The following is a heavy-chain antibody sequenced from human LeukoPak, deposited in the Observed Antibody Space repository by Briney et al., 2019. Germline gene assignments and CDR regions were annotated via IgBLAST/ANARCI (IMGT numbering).Heavy chain of an antibody. J-gene: IGHJ6*02. CDR3: ARETYYYGMDV. CDR2: IYYSGST. V-gene: IGHV4-59*01. CDR1: GGSISSYY. Sequence: SETLSLTCTVSGGSISSYYWSWIRQPPGRGLEWIGYIYYSGSTNYNPSLKSRVTISVDTSKNQFSLKLSSVTAADTAVYYCARETYYYGMDVWGQGTTVSVSS.